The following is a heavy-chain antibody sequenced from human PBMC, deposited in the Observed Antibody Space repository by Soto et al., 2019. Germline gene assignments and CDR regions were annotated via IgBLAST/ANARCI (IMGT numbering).Heavy chain of an antibody. V-gene: IGHV1-18*01. D-gene: IGHD3-3*01. CDR2: SSAYNGNT. CDR3: ARVNDFWSDAPWFDP. CDR1: GYTFTSYG. J-gene: IGHJ5*02. Sequence: QVQLVQSGAEGKKPGASVKVSCKASGYTFTSYGISWVRQAPGQGLEWMGWSSAYNGNTNYAQKLQGRVTMTTDTSTSTAYMELRSLRSDDTAVYYCARVNDFWSDAPWFDPWGQGTLVTVSS.